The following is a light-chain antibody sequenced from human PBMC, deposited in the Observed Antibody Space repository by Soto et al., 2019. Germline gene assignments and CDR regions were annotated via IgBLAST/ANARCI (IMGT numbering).Light chain of an antibody. CDR1: SSDVGGYNY. CDR3: SSYTRSSFYV. CDR2: DVS. V-gene: IGLV2-14*01. Sequence: QSALTQPASVSGSPGQSITISCTGTSSDVGGYNYVSWYQQHPGKAPKLMIYDVSNRPSGVSNRFSGSKSGNTASLTFSGLQAEDEADYYCSSYTRSSFYVFGTGTKLTVL. J-gene: IGLJ1*01.